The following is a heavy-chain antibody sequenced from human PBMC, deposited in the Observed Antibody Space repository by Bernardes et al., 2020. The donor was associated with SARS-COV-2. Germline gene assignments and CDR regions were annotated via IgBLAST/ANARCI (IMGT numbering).Heavy chain of an antibody. J-gene: IGHJ4*02. D-gene: IGHD5-18*01. V-gene: IGHV3-21*04. CDR2: ISTSSSYI. CDR3: ANNHGYIYDNSGDY. Sequence: GSLRLSCAASGFTFSSYTMNWVRQAPGKGLEWISSISTSSSYISYSDSVKGRFSISRDNSKNTLYLQMNSLRAEDTAVYYCANNHGYIYDNSGDYWGQGTLVTVSS. CDR1: GFTFSSYT.